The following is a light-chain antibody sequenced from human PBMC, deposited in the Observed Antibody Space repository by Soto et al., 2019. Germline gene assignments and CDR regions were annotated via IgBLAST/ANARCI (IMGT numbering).Light chain of an antibody. V-gene: IGLV2-11*01. CDR3: CSYAGRYTYV. CDR1: SSDVGGYNY. Sequence: QSAVTQPRSVSGSPGQSVTISCTGTSSDVGGYNYVSWYQQHPGKAPKLMIYDVSKRPSGVPDRFSGSKSGKTASLTISGLQAEDEADYYCCSYAGRYTYVFGTGTKLTVL. J-gene: IGLJ1*01. CDR2: DVS.